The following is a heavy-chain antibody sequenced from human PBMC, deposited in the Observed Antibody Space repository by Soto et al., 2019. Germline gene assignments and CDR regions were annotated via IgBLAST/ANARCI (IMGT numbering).Heavy chain of an antibody. CDR2: ISYDGSNK. CDR1: GFTFSSYG. Sequence: GGSLRLSCAASGFTFSSYGMHWVRQAPGKGLEWVAVISYDGSNKYYADSVKGRFTISRDNSKNTLYLQMNSLRAEDTAVYYCAKDRTTFEYYYYGMDVWGQGTTVTVSS. V-gene: IGHV3-30*18. D-gene: IGHD3-10*02. J-gene: IGHJ6*02. CDR3: AKDRTTFEYYYYGMDV.